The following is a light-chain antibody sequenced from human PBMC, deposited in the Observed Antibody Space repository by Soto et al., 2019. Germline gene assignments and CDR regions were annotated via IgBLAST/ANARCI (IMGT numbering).Light chain of an antibody. V-gene: IGKV4-1*01. CDR2: WAS. CDR3: QQSHIAPYT. Sequence: DIVMTQSPDSLAVSLGERATINCKSSQSVLYSSNNKNYLVWYQQKPGQPPKLLIYWASTRESGVPDRFSGSGSGTDFALTITSLQPEDFATYFCQQSHIAPYTFGQGTNL. CDR1: QSVLYSSNNKNY. J-gene: IGKJ2*01.